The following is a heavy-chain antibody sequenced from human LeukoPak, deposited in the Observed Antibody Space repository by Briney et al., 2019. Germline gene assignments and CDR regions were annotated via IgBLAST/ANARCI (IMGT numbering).Heavy chain of an antibody. D-gene: IGHD3-10*01. CDR1: GYTFTGYY. CDR2: INPNSGGA. Sequence: ASVKVSCKTSGYTFTGYYLHWVRQAPGQGLEWMGWINPNSGGANYAQKFQGRVTMTRDTSISTAYMELSRLRSDDTAVYYCARRGTVSGSYSYWGQGTLVTVSS. V-gene: IGHV1-2*02. J-gene: IGHJ4*02. CDR3: ARRGTVSGSYSY.